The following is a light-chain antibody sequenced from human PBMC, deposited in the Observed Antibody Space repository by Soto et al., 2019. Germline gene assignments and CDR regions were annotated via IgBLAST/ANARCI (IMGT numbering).Light chain of an antibody. J-gene: IGKJ3*01. CDR2: GAS. CDR1: QSVNNNY. CDR3: QQYGSSPFT. Sequence: EIVLTQSPGTLALSPGERATLSCRASQSVNNNYLTWYQQKRGQAPRLLIHGASSRATGIPDRFSVSGSGTDFTLTISRLEPEDFAVYYCQQYGSSPFTFGPGTKVGIK. V-gene: IGKV3-20*01.